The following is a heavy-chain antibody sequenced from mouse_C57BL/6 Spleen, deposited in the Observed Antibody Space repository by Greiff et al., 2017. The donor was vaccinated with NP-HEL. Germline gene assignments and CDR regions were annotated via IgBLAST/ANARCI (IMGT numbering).Heavy chain of an antibody. CDR1: GYTFTEYT. Sequence: QVQLQQSGAELVKPGASVKLSCKASGYTFTEYTIHWVKQRSGQGLEWIGWFYPGSGSIKYNEKFKDKATLTADKSSSTVYMELSRLTSEDSAVYFCARHETRSDGYYVHWYFDVWGTGTTVTVSS. D-gene: IGHD2-3*01. CDR3: ARHETRSDGYYVHWYFDV. CDR2: FYPGSGSI. V-gene: IGHV1-62-2*01. J-gene: IGHJ1*03.